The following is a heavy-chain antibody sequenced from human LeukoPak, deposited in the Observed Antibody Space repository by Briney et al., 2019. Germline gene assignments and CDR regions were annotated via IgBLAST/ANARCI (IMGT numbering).Heavy chain of an antibody. CDR1: GFTFSSYS. D-gene: IGHD1-20*01. Sequence: GGSLRLSCAASGFTFSSYSMNWVRQAPGKGLEWVSSISSSSYIYYADSVKGRFTISRDNAKNSLYLQMNSLRAEDTAVYYSARITGTTEGYWGQGTLVTVSS. CDR2: ISSSSYI. J-gene: IGHJ4*02. CDR3: ARITGTTEGY. V-gene: IGHV3-21*01.